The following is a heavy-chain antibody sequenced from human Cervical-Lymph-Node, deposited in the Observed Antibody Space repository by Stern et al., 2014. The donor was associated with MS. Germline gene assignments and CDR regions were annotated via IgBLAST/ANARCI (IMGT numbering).Heavy chain of an antibody. J-gene: IGHJ4*02. Sequence: QLVQSGGGLVKPGGSLRLSCAASGFTFSDYYMNWIRQAPGKGLEWISYISGRDGNIFYADSVKGRFTMYRANAKDTLDLQMDSLRAEDTALYYCARAGGSKDDFWGQGTLVTVSS. D-gene: IGHD3-10*01. CDR3: ARAGGSKDDF. CDR1: GFTFSDYY. CDR2: ISGRDGNI. V-gene: IGHV3-11*01.